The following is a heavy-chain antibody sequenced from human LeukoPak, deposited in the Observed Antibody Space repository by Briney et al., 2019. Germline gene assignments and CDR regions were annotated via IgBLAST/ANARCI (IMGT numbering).Heavy chain of an antibody. CDR1: GFTFSSYW. J-gene: IGHJ4*02. Sequence: GGALRLSCAASGFTFSSYWMRRVRQAPGKGLGWVANIKQDGSEKYDVDCVKGRVTISRDNAKNSLYMQMNSLRAEDTAVYYSARVRLMGSTSCLKYWGQGTLVTVSS. CDR3: ARVRLMGSTSCLKY. CDR2: IKQDGSEK. D-gene: IGHD2-2*01. V-gene: IGHV3-7*01.